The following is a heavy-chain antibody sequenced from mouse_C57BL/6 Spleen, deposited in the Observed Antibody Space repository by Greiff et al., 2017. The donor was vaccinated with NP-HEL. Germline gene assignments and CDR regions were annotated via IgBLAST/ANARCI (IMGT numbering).Heavy chain of an antibody. CDR2: IDPSDSYT. Sequence: QVQLQHPGAELVKPGASVKLSCKASGYTFTSYWMQWVKQRPGQGLEWIGEIDPSDSYTNYNQKFKGKATLTVDTSSSTAYMQLSSLTSEDSAVYYCAFYSNWFAYWGQGTLVTVSA. J-gene: IGHJ3*01. V-gene: IGHV1-50*01. CDR1: GYTFTSYW. D-gene: IGHD2-5*01. CDR3: AFYSNWFAY.